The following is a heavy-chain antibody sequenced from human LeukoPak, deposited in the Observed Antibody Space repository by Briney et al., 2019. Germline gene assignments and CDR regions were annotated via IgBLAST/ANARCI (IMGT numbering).Heavy chain of an antibody. J-gene: IGHJ6*02. CDR2: INHNGNVN. Sequence: GGSLRLSCAAPGFTFSSYWTNWARQAPGKGLEWVASINHNGNVNYYVDSVKGRFTISRDNAKNSLYLQMSNLRAEDTAVYFCARGGGLDVWGQGATVTVSS. V-gene: IGHV3-7*03. D-gene: IGHD3-16*01. CDR1: GFTFSSYW. CDR3: ARGGGLDV.